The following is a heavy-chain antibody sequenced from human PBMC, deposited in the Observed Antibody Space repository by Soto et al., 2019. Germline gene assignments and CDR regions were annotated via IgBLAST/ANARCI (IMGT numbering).Heavy chain of an antibody. CDR1: GGTFVRHV. V-gene: IGHV1-69*09. D-gene: IGHD2-2*01. CDR3: ATPACAATWCSPSHNLDH. Sequence: QVQLVQSGAGGKKPESSVKVSCKTSGGTFVRHVISWVRQAPGQGPEWMGKINPLSGISNYAQKFQDRVTFTADTDSSTAYMELSSLRSDDTAVYYCATPACAATWCSPSHNLDHWGQGTLVTVSS. CDR2: INPLSGIS. J-gene: IGHJ4*02.